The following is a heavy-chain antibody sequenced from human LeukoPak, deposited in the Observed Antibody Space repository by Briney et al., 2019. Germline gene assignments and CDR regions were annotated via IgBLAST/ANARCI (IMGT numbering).Heavy chain of an antibody. J-gene: IGHJ4*02. CDR1: GGSISSYY. Sequence: NSSETLSLTCTVSGGSISSYYWSWIRQPPGKGLEWIGYIYYSGSTNYNPSLKSRVTISVDTSKNQFSLKLSSVTAADTAVYYSARGEYDYVWGSYRGIDYWGQGTLVTVSS. V-gene: IGHV4-59*08. D-gene: IGHD3-16*02. CDR2: IYYSGST. CDR3: ARGEYDYVWGSYRGIDY.